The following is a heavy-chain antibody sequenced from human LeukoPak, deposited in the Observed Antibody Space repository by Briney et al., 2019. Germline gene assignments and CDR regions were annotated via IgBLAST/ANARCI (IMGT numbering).Heavy chain of an antibody. CDR1: GYTFTSYG. J-gene: IGHJ4*02. D-gene: IGHD6-19*01. Sequence: ASVKVSCKASGYTFTSYGISWVRQAPGQGLERMGWISAYNGNTNYAQKLQGRVTMTTDTSTSTAYMELRSLRSDDTAVYYCARVSMEIKQWLMRAELDYWGQGTLVTVSS. CDR3: ARVSMEIKQWLMRAELDY. CDR2: ISAYNGNT. V-gene: IGHV1-18*01.